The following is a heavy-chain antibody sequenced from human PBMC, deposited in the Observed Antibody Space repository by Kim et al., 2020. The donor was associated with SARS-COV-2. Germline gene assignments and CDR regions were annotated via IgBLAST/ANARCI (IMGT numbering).Heavy chain of an antibody. J-gene: IGHJ4*02. V-gene: IGHV3-11*01. D-gene: IGHD5-18*01. CDR2: ISSSGSTI. Sequence: GGSLRLSCAASGFTFSDYYMSWIRQAPGKGLEWVSYISSSGSTIYYADSVKGRFTISRDNAKNSLYLQMNSLRAEDTAVYYCARYLLRGYSYGYYFDYWGQGTLVTVSS. CDR3: ARYLLRGYSYGYYFDY. CDR1: GFTFSDYY.